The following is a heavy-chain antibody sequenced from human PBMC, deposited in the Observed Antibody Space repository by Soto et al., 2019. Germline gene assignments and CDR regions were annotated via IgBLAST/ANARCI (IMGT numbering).Heavy chain of an antibody. Sequence: GGSLRLSCAASGFTFSSYAMHWVRQAPGKGLEWVSYISSSGSTIYYADSVKGRFTISRDNAKNSLYLQMNSLRAEDTAVYYCARTMVRGVMTLQHYYYMDVWGKGTTVTVSS. CDR1: GFTFSSYA. D-gene: IGHD3-10*01. V-gene: IGHV3-48*04. CDR2: ISSSGSTI. J-gene: IGHJ6*03. CDR3: ARTMVRGVMTLQHYYYMDV.